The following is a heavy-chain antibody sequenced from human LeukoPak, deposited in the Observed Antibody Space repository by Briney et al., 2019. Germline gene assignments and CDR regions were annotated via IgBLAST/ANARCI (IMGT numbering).Heavy chain of an antibody. CDR1: GGSISSGDYY. CDR3: ATNYYGSGSPEAFDI. J-gene: IGHJ3*02. CDR2: IYYSGST. Sequence: SETLSLTCTVSGGSISSGDYYWSWIRQPPGKGLEWIGYIYYSGSTYYNPSLKSRVTISVDTSKNQFSLKLSSVTAADTAVYYCATNYYGSGSPEAFDIWGQGTMVTVSS. V-gene: IGHV4-30-4*01. D-gene: IGHD3-10*01.